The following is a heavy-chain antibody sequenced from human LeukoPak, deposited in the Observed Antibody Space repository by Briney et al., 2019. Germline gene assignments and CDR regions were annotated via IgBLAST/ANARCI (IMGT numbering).Heavy chain of an antibody. CDR2: ISYDGSNK. CDR3: AKGGYSYGYSCDY. CDR1: GFTFSSYG. D-gene: IGHD5-18*01. V-gene: IGHV3-30*18. J-gene: IGHJ4*02. Sequence: PGGSLRLSCAASGFTFSSYGMHWVLQAPGKGLGWVAVISYDGSNKYYADSVKGRFTISRDNSKNTLYLQMNSLRAEDTDVYYCAKGGYSYGYSCDYWGQGTLVTVSS.